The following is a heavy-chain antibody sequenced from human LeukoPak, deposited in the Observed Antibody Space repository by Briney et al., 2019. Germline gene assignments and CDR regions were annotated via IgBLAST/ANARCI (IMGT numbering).Heavy chain of an antibody. V-gene: IGHV1-18*01. CDR2: ISAYNGNT. Sequence: GASVKVSCKASGYTFTSYGISWVRQAPGQGHEWMGWISAYNGNTNYAQKLQGRVTMTTDTSTSTAYMELRSLRSDDTAVYYCARDSPHCSGSYPVDYWGQGTLVTVSS. D-gene: IGHD3-10*02. CDR1: GYTFTSYG. CDR3: ARDSPHCSGSYPVDY. J-gene: IGHJ4*02.